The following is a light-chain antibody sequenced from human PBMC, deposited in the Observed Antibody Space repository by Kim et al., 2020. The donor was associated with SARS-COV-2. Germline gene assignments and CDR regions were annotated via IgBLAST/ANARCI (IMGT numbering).Light chain of an antibody. CDR3: AAWDDSLKGSV. J-gene: IGLJ3*02. V-gene: IGLV1-44*01. CDR1: IPYIGSNV. CDR2: SND. Sequence: GQRVTISCAGCIPYIGSNVVNWYQQLPGTAPKLLMYSNDYRPSGVPDRFSGSKSGTSASLAISGLQSEDEADYYCAAWDDSLKGSVFGGGTQLTVL.